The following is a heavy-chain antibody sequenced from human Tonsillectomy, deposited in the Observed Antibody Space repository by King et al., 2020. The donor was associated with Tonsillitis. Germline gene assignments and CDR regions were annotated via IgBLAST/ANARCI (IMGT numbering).Heavy chain of an antibody. Sequence: VQLVQSGAEVKKPGASVKVSCKTSGYTFTGYYIHWVRQAPGQGLEWMGWINPNSGGTNFAQRFQGWVTMTRDTSISTAYMELSRLKSDDTAGYYCASGPPSTGPRGDYYFDYWGQGTLVTVSS. CDR3: ASGPPSTGPRGDYYFDY. D-gene: IGHD1-1*01. CDR2: INPNSGGT. CDR1: GYTFTGYY. V-gene: IGHV1-2*04. J-gene: IGHJ4*02.